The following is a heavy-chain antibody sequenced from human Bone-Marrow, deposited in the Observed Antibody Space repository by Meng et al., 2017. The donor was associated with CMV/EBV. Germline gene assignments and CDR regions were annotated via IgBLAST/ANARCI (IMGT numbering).Heavy chain of an antibody. J-gene: IGHJ5*02. CDR2: INKDGSTT. CDR3: TRDLIREGFCVGTTCYGTLGWFDP. Sequence: WMHWVRQVPGKGLEWVSHINKDGSTTNYADSVKGRFSISRDNAKNTLYLQMNSLRAEDTAVYFCTRDLIREGFCVGTTCYGTLGWFDPWGPGTLVTVSS. D-gene: IGHD2-2*01. CDR1: W. V-gene: IGHV3-74*01.